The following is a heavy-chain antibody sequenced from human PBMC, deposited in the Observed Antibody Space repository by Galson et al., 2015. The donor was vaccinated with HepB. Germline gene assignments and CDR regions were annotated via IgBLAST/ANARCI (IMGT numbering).Heavy chain of an antibody. CDR1: GGSFSGYY. J-gene: IGHJ3*01. V-gene: IGHV4-34*01. CDR3: ARGGYYDSTTYWPRLQLRDGYPH. D-gene: IGHD3-22*01. CDR2: INHSGST. Sequence: SETLSLTCAVYGGSFSGYYWNWIRQPPGKGLEWIGEINHSGSTNYNPSLKSRVTISVDTSKNQFSLKLSSVTAADTAVYYCARGGYYDSTTYWPRLQLRDGYPHWGQGTMITVSS.